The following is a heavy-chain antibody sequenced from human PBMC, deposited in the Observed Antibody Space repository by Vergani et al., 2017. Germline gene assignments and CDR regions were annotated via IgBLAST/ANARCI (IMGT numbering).Heavy chain of an antibody. J-gene: IGHJ6*02. Sequence: QVQLVQSGAEVKKPGASVKVSCKASGYTFTSYGISWVRQAPGQGLEWMGWISAYNGNTNYARKLQGRVTMTTDTSTSTAYMELRSLRSDDTAVYYCARITMVRGRPNYYYYGMDVWGQGTTVTVSS. D-gene: IGHD3-10*01. CDR2: ISAYNGNT. CDR3: ARITMVRGRPNYYYYGMDV. CDR1: GYTFTSYG. V-gene: IGHV1-18*01.